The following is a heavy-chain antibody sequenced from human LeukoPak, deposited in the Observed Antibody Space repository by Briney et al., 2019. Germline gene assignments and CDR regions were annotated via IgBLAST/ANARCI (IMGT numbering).Heavy chain of an antibody. CDR1: GFTFSSHA. D-gene: IGHD5-24*01. Sequence: QAGGSLRLSCVASGFTFSSHAMAWVRQAPGKGLEWVSGISGSGGNTYYADSVKGRFTISRDNSKNTLYLQMNSLSAEDTAVYYCALEKSVSPDYWGQGTLVTVSS. J-gene: IGHJ4*02. V-gene: IGHV3-23*01. CDR3: ALEKSVSPDY. CDR2: ISGSGGNT.